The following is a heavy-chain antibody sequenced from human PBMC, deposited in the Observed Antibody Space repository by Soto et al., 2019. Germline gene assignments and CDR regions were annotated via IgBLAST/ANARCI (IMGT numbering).Heavy chain of an antibody. D-gene: IGHD6-13*01. CDR1: GFTFSSYG. V-gene: IGHV3-30*03. CDR2: ISSDGSNT. CDR3: ARTHSSSPVLLLYGMDV. Sequence: PGGSLRLSCAASGFTFSSYGMHWVRQAPGKGLVWVAGISSDGSNTYYADSVKGRFTISRDNAKNTLYLQMNSLRAEDTAVYYCARTHSSSPVLLLYGMDVWGQGTTVTVSS. J-gene: IGHJ6*02.